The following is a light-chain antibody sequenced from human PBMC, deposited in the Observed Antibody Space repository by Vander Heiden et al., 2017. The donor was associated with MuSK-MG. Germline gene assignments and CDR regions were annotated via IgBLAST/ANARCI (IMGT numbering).Light chain of an antibody. CDR1: QSISSY. J-gene: IGKJ4*01. CDR2: GAS. Sequence: EIVLTQSPATLSLSPGERATLSCRASQSISSYLAWYQQKPGQAPRLLIYGASNSATGIPARFSGSGSGTDFTLTISSLEPEDFAVYYCQQRSNWPPLTFGGGTKVEIK. V-gene: IGKV3-11*01. CDR3: QQRSNWPPLT.